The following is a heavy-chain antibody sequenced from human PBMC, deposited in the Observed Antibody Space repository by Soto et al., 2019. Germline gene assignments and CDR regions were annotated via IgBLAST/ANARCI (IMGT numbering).Heavy chain of an antibody. CDR2: IYYSGTT. Sequence: SETLSLTCTVSVGSLSSNYWSWIRQPPGKGLEWIGYIYYSGTTNYNPSLKSRVTISADTSKNEFSLKLGSVTAADTAVYYCARHSRQQLFDYWGQGTLVTVSS. V-gene: IGHV4-59*08. CDR1: VGSLSSNY. J-gene: IGHJ4*02. CDR3: ARHSRQQLFDY. D-gene: IGHD6-13*01.